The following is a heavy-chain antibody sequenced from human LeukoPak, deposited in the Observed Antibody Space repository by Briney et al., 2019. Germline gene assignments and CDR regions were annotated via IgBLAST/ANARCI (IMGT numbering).Heavy chain of an antibody. CDR2: ISGSGGST. J-gene: IGHJ4*02. V-gene: IGHV3-23*01. D-gene: IGHD3-22*01. CDR3: AKHYDSSGYYFFDY. CDR1: GFTFSSYA. Sequence: GGSLRLSCAASGFTFSSYAMSWVRQAPGKGLVWVSAISGSGGSTYYADSVKGRFTISRDNSKNTLYLQMNSLRAEDTAVYYCAKHYDSSGYYFFDYWGQGTLVTVSS.